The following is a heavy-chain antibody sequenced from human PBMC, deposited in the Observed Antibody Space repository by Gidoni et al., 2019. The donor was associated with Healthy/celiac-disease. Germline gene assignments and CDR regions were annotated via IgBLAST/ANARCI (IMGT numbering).Heavy chain of an antibody. CDR2: ISWNSGSI. J-gene: IGHJ3*02. Sequence: EVQLVESGGGLVQPGRSLRLSCAASGFPFDDYAMPWVRQAPGKGLEWVSGISWNSGSIGYADSVKGRFTISRDNAKNSLYLQMNSLRAEDTALYYCAKDLVATIGAFDIWGQGTMVTVSS. D-gene: IGHD5-12*01. V-gene: IGHV3-9*01. CDR1: GFPFDDYA. CDR3: AKDLVATIGAFDI.